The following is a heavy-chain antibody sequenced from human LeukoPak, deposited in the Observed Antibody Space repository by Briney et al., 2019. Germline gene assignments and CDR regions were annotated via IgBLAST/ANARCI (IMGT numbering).Heavy chain of an antibody. CDR1: GYTFTGYY. CDR2: INPNTGGT. D-gene: IGHD6-19*01. Sequence: ASVKVSCKASGYTFTGYYMHWVRQAPGQGLEWMGWINPNTGGTNFAQRFQGRVTMTRDTSISTAYMELSRLRSDDTAAYYCAALSSGPMGFDYWGQGTLVTVSS. J-gene: IGHJ4*02. CDR3: AALSSGPMGFDY. V-gene: IGHV1-2*02.